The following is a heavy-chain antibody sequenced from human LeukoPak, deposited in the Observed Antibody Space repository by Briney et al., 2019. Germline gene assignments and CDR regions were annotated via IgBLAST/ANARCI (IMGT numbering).Heavy chain of an antibody. V-gene: IGHV3-23*01. CDR3: AKIPGYAPHYGMDV. CDR1: GFTFSSYA. D-gene: IGHD5-12*01. CDR2: ISGSGGST. J-gene: IGHJ6*02. Sequence: GGSLRLSCAASGFTFSSYAMSWVRQAPGKGLEWVSAISGSGGSTYYADSVKGRFTISRDNSKNTLYLQMNSLRAEDTAVYYCAKIPGYAPHYGMDVWGQGTTVTVSS.